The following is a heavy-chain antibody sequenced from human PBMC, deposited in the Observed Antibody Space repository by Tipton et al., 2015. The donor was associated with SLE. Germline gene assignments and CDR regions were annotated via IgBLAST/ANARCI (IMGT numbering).Heavy chain of an antibody. V-gene: IGHV4-59*02. CDR2: IYHSGST. Sequence: TLSLTCTVSGGSVSSQYWSWIRQPPGKGLEWIGYIYHSGSTNYNPSLTSRVTISVDTSKNQFYLNLRSVTAADTAVYYCARKNSSGWSYAFDIWGQGTMVTVSS. CDR3: ARKNSSGWSYAFDI. J-gene: IGHJ3*02. D-gene: IGHD6-19*01. CDR1: GGSVSSQY.